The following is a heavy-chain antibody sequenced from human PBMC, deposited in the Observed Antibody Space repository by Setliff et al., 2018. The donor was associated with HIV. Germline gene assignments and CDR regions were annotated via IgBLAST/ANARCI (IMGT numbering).Heavy chain of an antibody. CDR3: AIDRVGGWLRHMPDF. D-gene: IGHD5-12*01. V-gene: IGHV1-24*01. Sequence: ASVKVSCKVSGFTLREVSMHWVRQAPGKGLEWMGYFDPEDGETVYAQKFQGRATMTEETSTDTAYMELSGLRSEDTAVYYCAIDRVGGWLRHMPDFWGQGALVTVSS. J-gene: IGHJ4*02. CDR1: GFTLREVS. CDR2: FDPEDGET.